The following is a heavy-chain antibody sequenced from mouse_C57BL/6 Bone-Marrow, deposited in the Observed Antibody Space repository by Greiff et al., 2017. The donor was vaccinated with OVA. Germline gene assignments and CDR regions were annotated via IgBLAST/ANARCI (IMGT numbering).Heavy chain of an antibody. J-gene: IGHJ1*03. CDR3: ARPYYYGYWFFDD. V-gene: IGHV2-9-1*01. Sequence: VQLVESGPGLVAPSQSLSITCTVSGFSLTSYAISWVRQPTGKGLEWLGVIWTGGGTTYNSALNSRLSISKDNSKSQVFLRMNNLQTDDTARYDCARPYYYGYWFFDDWGTGTTVTVSS. CDR2: IWTGGGT. CDR1: GFSLTSYA. D-gene: IGHD1-1*01.